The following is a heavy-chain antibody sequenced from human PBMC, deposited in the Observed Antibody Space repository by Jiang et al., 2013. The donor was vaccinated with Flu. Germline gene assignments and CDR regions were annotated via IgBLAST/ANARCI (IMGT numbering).Heavy chain of an antibody. D-gene: IGHD6-6*01. CDR2: IRSDGNKQ. Sequence: VQLVESGGGVVQPGGSLRLSCEASGFSFSSYGIHWVRQAPGKGLEWVAYIRSDGNKQYYADLVRGRFTISRDNSKDTLYLQIYSLTAEDTAVYYCAKYPPAEYSSSSESAFAIWGQGTMVTVSS. CDR3: AKYPPAEYSSSSESAFAI. V-gene: IGHV3-30*02. CDR1: GFSFSSYG. J-gene: IGHJ3*02.